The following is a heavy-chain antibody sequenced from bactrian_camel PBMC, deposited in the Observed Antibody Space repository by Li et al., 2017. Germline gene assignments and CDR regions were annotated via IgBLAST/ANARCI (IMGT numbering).Heavy chain of an antibody. D-gene: IGHD2*01. Sequence: HVQLVESGGDSVQAGGSLTLSCVASGFGERDYCTAWFRQAPGKEREAVASIFTDGDSTYFADSVKGRATISHDDTTLYLQMNRLKPEDTAMYYCALDLAPDLTWCVSGRWTGEDFGSWGQGTQVTVS. J-gene: IGHJ6*01. CDR3: ALDLAPDLTWCVSGRWTGEDFGS. V-gene: IGHV3S1*01. CDR1: GFGERDYC. CDR2: IFTDGDST.